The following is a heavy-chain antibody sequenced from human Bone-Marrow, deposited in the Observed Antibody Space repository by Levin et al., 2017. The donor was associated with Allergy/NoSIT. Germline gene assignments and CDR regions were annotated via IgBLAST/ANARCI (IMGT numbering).Heavy chain of an antibody. CDR2: IWYDGSNK. V-gene: IGHV3-33*01. D-gene: IGHD3-22*01. CDR3: ARGLITLRLDY. J-gene: IGHJ4*02. Sequence: LSLTCAASGFTFSSYGMHWVRQAPGKGLEWVAVIWYDGSNKYYADSVKGRFTISRDNSKNTLYLQMNSLRAEDTAVYYCARGLITLRLDYWGQGTLVTVSS. CDR1: GFTFSSYG.